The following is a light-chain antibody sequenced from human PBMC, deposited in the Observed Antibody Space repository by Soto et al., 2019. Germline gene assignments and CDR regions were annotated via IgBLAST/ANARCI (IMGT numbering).Light chain of an antibody. CDR3: QQRNIWPPVT. CDR2: GAF. Sequence: EIVLTQSPATLSLSPGERATLSCRASPSVTTYLAWYQQKPGQPPRLLIYGAFNRAAGIPARFSGSGSGTDFTLTISSLEPEDSAVYYCQQRNIWPPVTFGQGTRLEI. CDR1: PSVTTY. J-gene: IGKJ5*01. V-gene: IGKV3-11*01.